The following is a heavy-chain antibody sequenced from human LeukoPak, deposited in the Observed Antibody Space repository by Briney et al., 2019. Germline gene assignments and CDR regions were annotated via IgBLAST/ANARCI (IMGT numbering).Heavy chain of an antibody. CDR2: ISSSGSTI. CDR1: GFTFSSYW. CDR3: ATREGRSSFYYGMDV. D-gene: IGHD6-6*01. J-gene: IGHJ6*02. V-gene: IGHV3-48*04. Sequence: GGSLRLSCAASGFTFSSYWMNWIRQAPGKGLEWVSYISSSGSTIYYADSVKGRFTISRDNARNSLYLQMNSLRVEDTAVYYCATREGRSSFYYGMDVWGQGTTVTVSS.